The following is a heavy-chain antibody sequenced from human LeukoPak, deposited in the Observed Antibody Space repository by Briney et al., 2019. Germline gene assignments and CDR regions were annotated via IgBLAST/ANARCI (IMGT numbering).Heavy chain of an antibody. CDR1: GFTFSSYG. CDR2: ISYDGSNK. Sequence: GGSLRLSCAASGFTFSSYGMHWVRQAPGKGLEWVAVISYDGSNKYYADSVKGRFTISRDNSKNTLYLQMNSLRAEDTAVYYCALIAVVVHGGNAAFDIWGQGTMVTVSS. D-gene: IGHD6-19*01. J-gene: IGHJ3*02. CDR3: ALIAVVVHGGNAAFDI. V-gene: IGHV3-30*03.